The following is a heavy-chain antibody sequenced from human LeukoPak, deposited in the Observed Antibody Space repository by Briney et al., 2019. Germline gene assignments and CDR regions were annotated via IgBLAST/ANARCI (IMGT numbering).Heavy chain of an antibody. Sequence: SETLSLSCTVSGGSNNSYYWSWVRQPPGKGLEWIGYTHPSGNTNYSPSLKSRVTISIDTSRNQFSLKLSSVTAADTAVYYCARKAPKKGWFDPWGQGTLVTVSS. CDR2: THPSGNT. CDR3: ARKAPKKGWFDP. V-gene: IGHV4-4*09. CDR1: GGSNNSYY. J-gene: IGHJ5*02.